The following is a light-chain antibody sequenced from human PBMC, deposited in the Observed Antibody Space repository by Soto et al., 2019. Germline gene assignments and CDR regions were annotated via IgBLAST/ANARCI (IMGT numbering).Light chain of an antibody. V-gene: IGKV1-5*01. J-gene: IGKJ5*01. CDR3: QQYNYYPIT. CDR2: DVS. CDR1: QSFSTW. Sequence: DIQMTQSPSTLSASVGDRVTITCRASQSFSTWLAWYQQKPGKAPKLLIYDVSSLESGVPSRFAGSGSETEFTLTISSLQPEDFATYYCQQYNYYPITFGQGTRLEIK.